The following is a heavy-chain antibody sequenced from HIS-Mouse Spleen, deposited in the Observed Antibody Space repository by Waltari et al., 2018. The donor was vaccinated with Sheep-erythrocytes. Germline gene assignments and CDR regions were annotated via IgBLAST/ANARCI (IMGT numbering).Heavy chain of an antibody. CDR1: GFTFSSHG. Sequence: QVQLVESGGGVGQPGRSLRLSCAGSGFTFSSHGMHWVRQAPGKGLEWVAVISYDGSNKYYADSVKGRFTISRDNSKNTLYLQMNSLRAEDTAVYYCAKVRTVNYWYFDLWGRGTLVTVSS. J-gene: IGHJ2*01. V-gene: IGHV3-30*18. CDR2: ISYDGSNK. D-gene: IGHD1-1*01. CDR3: AKVRTVNYWYFDL.